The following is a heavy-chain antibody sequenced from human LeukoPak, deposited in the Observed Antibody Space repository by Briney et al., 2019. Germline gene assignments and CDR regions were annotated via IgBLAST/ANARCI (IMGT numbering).Heavy chain of an antibody. D-gene: IGHD2-2*03. Sequence: ASVKVSCKASGYTFTTYGISWVRQAPGQGLEWMGGIIPIFGTANYAQKFQGRVTITADESTSTAYMELSSLRSEDTAVYYCARLGGYCSSTSCPPHYYYGMDVWGQGTTVTVSS. CDR2: IIPIFGTA. V-gene: IGHV1-69*13. J-gene: IGHJ6*02. CDR3: ARLGGYCSSTSCPPHYYYGMDV. CDR1: GYTFTTYG.